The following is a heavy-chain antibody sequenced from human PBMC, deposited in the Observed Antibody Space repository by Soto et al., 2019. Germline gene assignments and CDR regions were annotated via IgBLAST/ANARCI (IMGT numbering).Heavy chain of an antibody. V-gene: IGHV4-59*01. CDR2: IYYSGST. D-gene: IGHD2-15*01. J-gene: IGHJ4*02. CDR3: AIDRRRSGHFDY. Sequence: QVQLQESGPGLVKPSETLSLTCTVSGGSISSYYWSWIRQPPGKGLEWIGYIYYSGSTNYNPSLKSPVTISVETSKNQCSLKLSSVTAADTAVYYCAIDRRRSGHFDYWGQGTLVTVSS. CDR1: GGSISSYY.